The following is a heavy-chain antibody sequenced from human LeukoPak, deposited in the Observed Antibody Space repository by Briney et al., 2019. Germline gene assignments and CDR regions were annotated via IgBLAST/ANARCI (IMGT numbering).Heavy chain of an antibody. D-gene: IGHD4-11*01. CDR3: ARDSLKLGTVTTFVSWFDP. CDR1: GFTFSSYG. V-gene: IGHV3-30*03. CDR2: ISYDGSNK. Sequence: SGGSLRLSCAASGFTFSSYGMHWVRQAPGKGLEWVAVISYDGSNKYYADSVKGRFTISRDNSKNTLYLQMNSLRAEDTAVYYCARDSLKLGTVTTFVSWFDPWGQGTLVTVSS. J-gene: IGHJ5*02.